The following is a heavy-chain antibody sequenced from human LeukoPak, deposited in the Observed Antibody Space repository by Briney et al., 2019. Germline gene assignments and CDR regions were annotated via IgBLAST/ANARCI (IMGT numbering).Heavy chain of an antibody. CDR2: ISCSGCST. CDR1: GFTFSSYS. V-gene: IGHV3-23*01. J-gene: IGHJ4*02. Sequence: PGRSLRLSCAASGFTFSSYSMSWVRQAPGKGLEWVSAISCSGCSTYYADSVKGRFTISRDNSKNTLYLQMNSLRAEDTAVYYCAKDRGTYPYYYDSSGYPLPNLFDYWGQGTLVTVSS. D-gene: IGHD3-22*01. CDR3: AKDRGTYPYYYDSSGYPLPNLFDY.